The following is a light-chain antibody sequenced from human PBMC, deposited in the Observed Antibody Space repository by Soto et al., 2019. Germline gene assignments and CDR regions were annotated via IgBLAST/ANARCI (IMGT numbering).Light chain of an antibody. V-gene: IGLV2-14*03. J-gene: IGLJ1*01. CDR3: SSYTSSSTL. CDR1: SIDVRGYNY. Sequence: QSVLTQPASVSGAPGQSITISCTGTSIDVRGYNYVSWYQQHPGKAPKLMIYDVSNPPSGVSNRFSGSKSGNTASLTISGLQAEDEADYYCSSYTSSSTLFGTGTMVTVL. CDR2: DVS.